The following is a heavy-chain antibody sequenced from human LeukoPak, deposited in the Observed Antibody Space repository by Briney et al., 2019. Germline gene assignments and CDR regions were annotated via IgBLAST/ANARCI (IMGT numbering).Heavy chain of an antibody. D-gene: IGHD1-26*01. CDR1: GYSFTSYC. Sequence: GESLKISCKVSGYSFTSYCIGWVRQMPGKGLEWMGIIYPGDSGPTYSPSFQGQVTISVDKYINTAYLQWSSLQASDTAMYYCGMSGDRVPLQDDVFDVWGQGTMVTVST. J-gene: IGHJ3*01. CDR3: GMSGDRVPLQDDVFDV. V-gene: IGHV5-51*01. CDR2: IYPGDSGP.